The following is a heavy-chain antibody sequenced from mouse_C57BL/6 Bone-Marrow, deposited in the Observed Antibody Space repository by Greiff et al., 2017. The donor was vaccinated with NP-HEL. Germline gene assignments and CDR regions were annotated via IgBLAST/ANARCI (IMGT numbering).Heavy chain of an antibody. J-gene: IGHJ3*01. CDR3: ARWGTTVVATRTY. CDR2: IHPNSGST. Sequence: VQLQQPGAELVKPGASVKLSCKASGYTFTSYWMHWVKQRPGQGLEWIGMIHPNSGSTNYNEKFKSKATLTVDKSSSTAYMQLSSLTSEDSAVYYCARWGTTVVATRTYWGQGTLVTVSA. CDR1: GYTFTSYW. D-gene: IGHD1-1*01. V-gene: IGHV1-64*01.